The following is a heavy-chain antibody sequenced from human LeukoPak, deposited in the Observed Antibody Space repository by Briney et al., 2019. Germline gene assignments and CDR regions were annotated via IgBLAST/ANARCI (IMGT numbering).Heavy chain of an antibody. D-gene: IGHD3-10*01. Sequence: SETLSLTCTVSGGSISRYYWSWIRQPPGKGLEWIGYIYYSGSTNYNPSLKSRVTISVDTSKNQFSLKLSSVTAADTAVYYCARKGTRYYFDYWGQGTLVTVSS. V-gene: IGHV4-59*01. CDR3: ARKGTRYYFDY. CDR2: IYYSGST. CDR1: GGSISRYY. J-gene: IGHJ4*02.